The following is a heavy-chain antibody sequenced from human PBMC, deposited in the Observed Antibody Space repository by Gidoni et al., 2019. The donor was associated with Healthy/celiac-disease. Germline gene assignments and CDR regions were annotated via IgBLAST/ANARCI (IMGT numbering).Heavy chain of an antibody. CDR1: GFTFSRYS. V-gene: IGHV3-21*01. CDR2: MSINSSYR. J-gene: IGHJ4*02. D-gene: IGHD5-12*01. Sequence: EVQLLESGGGLVKPGGSLRLSCAASGFTFSRYSMNWGRQGPGKGMEWVSSMSINSSYRYYADSVKGRFTISRDNAKNSLYLQMNSLRAEDTAVYYCARGYSGYDWGEYYFDYWGQGTLVTVSS. CDR3: ARGYSGYDWGEYYFDY.